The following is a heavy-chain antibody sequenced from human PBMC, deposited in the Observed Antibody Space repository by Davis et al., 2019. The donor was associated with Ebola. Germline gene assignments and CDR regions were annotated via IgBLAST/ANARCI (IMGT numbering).Heavy chain of an antibody. D-gene: IGHD6-13*01. CDR2: INHSGST. CDR3: ARRYSSSWYRVGYGMDV. V-gene: IGHV4-34*01. J-gene: IGHJ6*02. Sequence: PGGSLRLSCAVYGGSFSGYYWSWIRQPSGKGLEWIGEINHSGSTNYNPSLKSRVTISVDTSKNQFSLKLSSVTAADTAVYYCARRYSSSWYRVGYGMDVWGQGTTVTVSS. CDR1: GGSFSGYY.